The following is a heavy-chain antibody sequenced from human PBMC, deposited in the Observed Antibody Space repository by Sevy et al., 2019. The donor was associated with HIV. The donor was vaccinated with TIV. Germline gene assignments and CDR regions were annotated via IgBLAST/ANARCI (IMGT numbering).Heavy chain of an antibody. D-gene: IGHD4-17*01. Sequence: GGSLRLSCVASGFTFSIYAIHWVRQAPGKGLEWVAVISYGGSKKYYVDSVKGRFTISRDNSKNTLYLQMNSLRPEDTAVYYCARDLPSAVTNPFYYYGMDVWGQGTTVTVSS. J-gene: IGHJ6*02. CDR2: ISYGGSKK. CDR1: GFTFSIYA. V-gene: IGHV3-30*04. CDR3: ARDLPSAVTNPFYYYGMDV.